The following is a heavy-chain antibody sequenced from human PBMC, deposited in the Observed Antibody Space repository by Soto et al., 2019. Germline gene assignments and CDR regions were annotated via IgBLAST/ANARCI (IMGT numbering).Heavy chain of an antibody. D-gene: IGHD6-6*01. Sequence: QVQLQESGPGLVKPSETLSLTCTVSGGSISSYYWSWIRQPPGKGLEWIGYIYYSGSTNYNPSLKSRVNLSVDTSKNQCSLELSSVTAADTAVYYCARDRGIAARPGYYYYMDVWGKGTTVTVSS. CDR2: IYYSGST. J-gene: IGHJ6*03. CDR1: GGSISSYY. V-gene: IGHV4-59*01. CDR3: ARDRGIAARPGYYYYMDV.